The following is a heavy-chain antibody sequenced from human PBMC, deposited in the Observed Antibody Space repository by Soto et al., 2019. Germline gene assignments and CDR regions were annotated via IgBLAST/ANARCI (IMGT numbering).Heavy chain of an antibody. CDR3: ARDNGYRPRFSDY. Sequence: TLSLTCTVCGGSTGSGGYYWSWIRQHPGKGLEWIGYIYYSGSTYYNPSLKSRVTISVDTSKNQFSLKLSSVTAADTAVYYCARDNGYRPRFSDYWGPGPLST. CDR2: IYYSGST. CDR1: GGSTGSGGYY. J-gene: IGHJ4*02. D-gene: IGHD5-18*01. V-gene: IGHV4-31*03.